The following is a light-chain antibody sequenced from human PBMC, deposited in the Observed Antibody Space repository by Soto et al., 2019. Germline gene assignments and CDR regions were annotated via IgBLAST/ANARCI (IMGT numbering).Light chain of an antibody. V-gene: IGLV1-51*01. CDR3: GSWDSSLSAYV. CDR2: DDN. Sequence: QSVLTQPPSVSAAPGQKVTISCSGCSSNIGGNSVSWYQQLPGTAPKLLIYDDNKRPSGIPDRFSGSKSGTSATLGITGFQTGDEADYYCGSWDSSLSAYVFGTGTKV. J-gene: IGLJ1*01. CDR1: SSNIGGNS.